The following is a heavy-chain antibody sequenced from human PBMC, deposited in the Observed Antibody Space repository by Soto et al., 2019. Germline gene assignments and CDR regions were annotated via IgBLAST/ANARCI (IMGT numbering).Heavy chain of an antibody. J-gene: IGHJ4*02. D-gene: IGHD3-22*01. CDR1: GGTFRSYA. CDR3: ARDRVDYYESSGYSLN. CDR2: IITSFGTA. Sequence: QVQLVQSGAEVKKPGSSVKVSCRTSGGTFRSYAIRWVRQAPGQGLGWMGGIITSFGTANYAQKFQGRVTITAYESTSTADMELSSLRSEDTAVYYCARDRVDYYESSGYSLNWGQGTLVTVSS. V-gene: IGHV1-69*12.